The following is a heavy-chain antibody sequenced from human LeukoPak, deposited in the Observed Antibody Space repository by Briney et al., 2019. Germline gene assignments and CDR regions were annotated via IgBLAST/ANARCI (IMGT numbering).Heavy chain of an antibody. CDR1: GFTVSSNY. D-gene: IGHD2-21*01. CDR2: IYSGGST. J-gene: IGHJ3*02. V-gene: IGHV3-66*01. Sequence: PGGSLRLSCAASGFTVSSNYMSWVRQAPGKGLEWVSVIYSGGSTYYADSVKGRFTISRDNSKNTLYLQMNSLRAEDTAVYYCVRRKLWWMNDAFDIWGQGTMVTVSS. CDR3: VRRKLWWMNDAFDI.